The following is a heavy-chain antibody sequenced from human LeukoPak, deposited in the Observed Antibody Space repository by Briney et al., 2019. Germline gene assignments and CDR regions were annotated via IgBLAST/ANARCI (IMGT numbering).Heavy chain of an antibody. Sequence: ASVKVSCKASGYTFTNNYMHWVRQAPGQGLEWMGIINPSGDNTWYAQKFQGRVTMTRDMSTSTVYMELSSLRSEDTAAYYCARGLGFWDSSGYPPDYWGQGTLVTVSS. CDR1: GYTFTNNY. CDR3: ARGLGFWDSSGYPPDY. J-gene: IGHJ4*02. CDR2: INPSGDNT. V-gene: IGHV1-46*01. D-gene: IGHD3-22*01.